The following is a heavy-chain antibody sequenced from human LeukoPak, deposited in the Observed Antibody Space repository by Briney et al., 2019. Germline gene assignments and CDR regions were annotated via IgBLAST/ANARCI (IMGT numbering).Heavy chain of an antibody. Sequence: SETPSLTCAVYGGSFSGYYWSWIRQPPGKGLEWIGYIYYSGSTNYNPSLKSRVTISVDTSKNQFSLKLSSVTAADTAVYYCARGLEYSSGWYNTWGQGTLVTVSS. V-gene: IGHV4-59*01. J-gene: IGHJ5*02. CDR1: GGSFSGYY. CDR3: ARGLEYSSGWYNT. D-gene: IGHD6-19*01. CDR2: IYYSGST.